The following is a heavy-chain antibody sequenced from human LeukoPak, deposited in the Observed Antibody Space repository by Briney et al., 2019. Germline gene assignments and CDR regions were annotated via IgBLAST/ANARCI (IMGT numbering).Heavy chain of an antibody. CDR3: ARELIHRGGSDPDY. V-gene: IGHV6-1*01. Sequence: SQTLALTCAISGDSVSSNSAAWTWIRQSRSRGLQWLGRTYYRSKWYNDYAGSVKSRITINPDTCKSQFSLQMNSVTPEDTAVYFCARELIHRGGSDPDYWGQGTLVTVSS. CDR2: TYYRSKWYN. CDR1: GDSVSSNSAA. J-gene: IGHJ4*02. D-gene: IGHD1-26*01.